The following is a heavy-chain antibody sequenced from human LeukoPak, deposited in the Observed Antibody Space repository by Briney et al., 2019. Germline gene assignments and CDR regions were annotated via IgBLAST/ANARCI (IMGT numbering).Heavy chain of an antibody. V-gene: IGHV3-23*01. D-gene: IGHD6-13*01. CDR2: ISGSGGST. Sequence: GGSRRLAWAASGFSFTTYSRGWVSQPPGRGRGWVSAISGSGGSTYYADSVKGRFTIYRDNSKNTLYLQMNSLRAEDTAVYYCAKDRSSSWYHWFDPWGQGTLVTVSS. J-gene: IGHJ5*02. CDR1: GFSFTTYS. CDR3: AKDRSSSWYHWFDP.